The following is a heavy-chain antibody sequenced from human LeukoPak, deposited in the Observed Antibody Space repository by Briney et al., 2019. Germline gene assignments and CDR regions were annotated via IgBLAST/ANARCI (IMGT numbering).Heavy chain of an antibody. CDR1: GYTFTSYY. CDR2: INPSGGST. J-gene: IGHJ3*02. V-gene: IGHV1-46*01. Sequence: ASVKVSCKASGYTFTSYYMHWVRQAPGQGLEWMGIINPSGGSTSYAQKFQGRVTMTRNTSISTAYMELSSLRSEDTAVYYCARVYPYYDILTGYYRGSAFDIWGQGTMVTVSS. CDR3: ARVYPYYDILTGYYRGSAFDI. D-gene: IGHD3-9*01.